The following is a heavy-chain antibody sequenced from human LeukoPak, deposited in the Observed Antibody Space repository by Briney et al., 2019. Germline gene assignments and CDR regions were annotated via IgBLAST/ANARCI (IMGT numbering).Heavy chain of an antibody. CDR1: GYTFTSYG. CDR3: ARVVISGSSTHGAFDI. J-gene: IGHJ3*02. CDR2: ISAYNGNT. D-gene: IGHD6-13*01. Sequence: GASVKVSCKASGYTFTSYGISWVRQAPGQGLEWMGWISAYNGNTNYAQKLQGRVTMTTDTSTSTAYMELRSLRSDDTAVYYCARVVISGSSTHGAFDIWGQGTMVTVSS. V-gene: IGHV1-18*01.